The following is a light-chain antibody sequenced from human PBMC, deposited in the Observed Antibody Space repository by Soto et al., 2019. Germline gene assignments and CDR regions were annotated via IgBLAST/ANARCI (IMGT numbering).Light chain of an antibody. J-gene: IGKJ5*01. CDR1: QSVSSY. CDR2: DAS. V-gene: IGKV3-11*01. CDR3: QQRSNWPQIT. Sequence: EIVLTQSPATMSLSPGERANLSCRASQSVSSYLAWYQQKPGQAPRLPIYDASNRATGIPARFSGSGSGTGFTLTISSLEPEDFAVYYCQQRSNWPQITFGQGTRLEI.